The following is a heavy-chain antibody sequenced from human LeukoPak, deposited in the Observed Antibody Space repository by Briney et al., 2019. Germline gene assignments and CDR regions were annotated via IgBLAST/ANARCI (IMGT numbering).Heavy chain of an antibody. CDR3: ARDSTYYYDSGSSGPHYFDN. J-gene: IGHJ4*02. V-gene: IGHV3-23*01. CDR1: GFTFNNYA. Sequence: GGSLRLSCAASGFTFNNYAMTWVRQAPGKGLEWASRISGSGGRTDYADSVKGRFTISRDNSKNTLYLQMNSLRAEDTAVYYCARDSTYYYDSGSSGPHYFDNWGQGTLVTVSS. CDR2: ISGSGGRT. D-gene: IGHD3-10*01.